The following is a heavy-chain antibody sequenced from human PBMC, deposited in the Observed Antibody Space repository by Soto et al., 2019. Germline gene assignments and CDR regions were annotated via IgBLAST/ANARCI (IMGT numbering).Heavy chain of an antibody. D-gene: IGHD3-10*02. CDR1: GCSISSYY. CDR2: IYYSGST. V-gene: IGHV4-59*01. J-gene: IGHJ4*02. CDR3: ARGLFGELLYFDY. Sequence: KPSETLSLTCTVSGCSISSYYWSWIRQPPGKGLEWIGYIYYSGSTNYNPSLKSRVTISVDTSKNQFSLKLSSVTAADTAVYYCARGLFGELLYFDYWGQGTLVTVSS.